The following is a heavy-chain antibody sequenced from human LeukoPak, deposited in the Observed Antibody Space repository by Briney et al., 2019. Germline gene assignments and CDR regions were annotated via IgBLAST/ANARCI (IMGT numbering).Heavy chain of an antibody. CDR1: GFTFNNYG. D-gene: IGHD3-16*02. CDR2: ISGSGGST. Sequence: PGGSLRLSCAASGFTFNNYGMNWVRQAPGKGLEWVSAISGSGGSTYYADSVKGRFTISRDNSKNTLYLQMNSLRDEDTAVYYCARDFFAFGGVIALLDYWGQGTLVTVSS. J-gene: IGHJ4*02. CDR3: ARDFFAFGGVIALLDY. V-gene: IGHV3-23*01.